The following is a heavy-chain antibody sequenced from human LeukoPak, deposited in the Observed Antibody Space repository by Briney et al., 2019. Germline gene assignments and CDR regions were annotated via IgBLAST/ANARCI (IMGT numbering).Heavy chain of an antibody. CDR3: ARAQAWDASDPNWFDP. Sequence: GASVKVSCKASGYTFTSYYMHWVRQAPGQGLEWMGLINPSGGSTSYAQKFQGRVTMIRDTSTSTVYMELSSLRSEDTAVYYCARAQAWDASDPNWFDPWGQGSLVVVSS. J-gene: IGHJ5*02. D-gene: IGHD1-26*01. CDR1: GYTFTSYY. CDR2: INPSGGST. V-gene: IGHV1-46*01.